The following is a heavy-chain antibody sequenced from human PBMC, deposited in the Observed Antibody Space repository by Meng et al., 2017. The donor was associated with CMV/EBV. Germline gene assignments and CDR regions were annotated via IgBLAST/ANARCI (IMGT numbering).Heavy chain of an antibody. D-gene: IGHD6-19*01. V-gene: IGHV1-69*05. J-gene: IGHJ6*02. CDR1: GGTFSSYA. Sequence: SVKVSCKASGGTFSSYAISWVRQAPGQGLEGMGGIIPIFGTANYAQKFQGRVTITTDESTSTAYMELSSLRSEDTAVYYCAKNFLMQGSGWYGSHGRDYYYGMDVWGQGTTVTVSS. CDR2: IIPIFGTA. CDR3: AKNFLMQGSGWYGSHGRDYYYGMDV.